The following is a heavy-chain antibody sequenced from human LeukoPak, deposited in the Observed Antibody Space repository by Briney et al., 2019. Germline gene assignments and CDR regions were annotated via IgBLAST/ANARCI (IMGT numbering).Heavy chain of an antibody. J-gene: IGHJ4*02. CDR1: GFTFSSYA. CDR3: ANYDSSGYPLRVFDY. V-gene: IGHV3-23*01. D-gene: IGHD3-22*01. CDR2: ISGSGGST. Sequence: GGSLRLSCAASGFTFSSYAMSWVRQAPGKGLEWVSAISGSGGSTYYADSVKGRFTISRGNSKNTLYLQMNSLRAEDTAVYYCANYDSSGYPLRVFDYWGQGTLVTVSS.